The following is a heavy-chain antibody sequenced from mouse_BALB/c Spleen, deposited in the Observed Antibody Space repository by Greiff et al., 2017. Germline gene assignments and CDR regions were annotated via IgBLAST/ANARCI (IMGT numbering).Heavy chain of an antibody. V-gene: IGHV1-69*02. Sequence: VQLQQPGAELVRPGASVKLSCKASGYTFTSYWINWVKQRPGQGLEWIGNIYPSDSYTNYNQKFKDKATLTVDKSSSTAYMQLSSPTSEDSAVYYCTTPYDYDDVFDYWGQGTTLTVSS. CDR1: GYTFTSYW. D-gene: IGHD2-4*01. CDR3: TTPYDYDDVFDY. CDR2: IYPSDSYT. J-gene: IGHJ2*01.